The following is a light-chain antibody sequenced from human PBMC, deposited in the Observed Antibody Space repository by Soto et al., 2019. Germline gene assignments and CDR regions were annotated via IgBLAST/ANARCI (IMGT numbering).Light chain of an antibody. CDR2: AAS. J-gene: IGKJ4*01. CDR1: QGITNS. CDR3: QQLTSNPLT. Sequence: DIQLTQSPSFLSASVGDRVTITCGASQGITNSLAWYQQKPGKAPNLLIYAASTLQGGVPSRFSGSGSGTDFTLTISSLQPEEFATYYCQQLTSNPLTFGGGTKVEIK. V-gene: IGKV1-9*01.